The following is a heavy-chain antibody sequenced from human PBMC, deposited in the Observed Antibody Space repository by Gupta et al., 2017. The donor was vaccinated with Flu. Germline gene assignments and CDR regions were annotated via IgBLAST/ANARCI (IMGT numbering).Heavy chain of an antibody. J-gene: IGHJ6*02. V-gene: IGHV1-69*06. Sequence: QVHVVQSGAEVKKPGSSVKVSCKASGGTLNNYAFSWVRQAPGQGLEWMGGIIPIFGSANYAQKFQGRVTITADKSTNTAYMELSSLRSEDTAVYYCARWVYRGYGYGCRYGAMDVWGQGTTVTVSS. CDR1: GGTLNNYA. CDR3: ARWVYRGYGYGCRYGAMDV. D-gene: IGHD5-18*01. CDR2: IIPIFGSA.